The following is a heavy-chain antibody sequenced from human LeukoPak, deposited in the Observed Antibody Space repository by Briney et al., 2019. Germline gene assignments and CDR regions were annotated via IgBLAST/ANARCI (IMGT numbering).Heavy chain of an antibody. V-gene: IGHV3-7*01. CDR2: IKYDGSEK. J-gene: IGHJ4*02. Sequence: GSLRLSCAASGFSFSTTWMTWVRQAPGKGLEWVANIKYDGSEKYYADSLKGRFTLSRDNARNSLYLQMNSLRAEDSAVYYCARASGSFDYWGQGTLVTVSS. D-gene: IGHD1-26*01. CDR1: GFSFSTTW. CDR3: ARASGSFDY.